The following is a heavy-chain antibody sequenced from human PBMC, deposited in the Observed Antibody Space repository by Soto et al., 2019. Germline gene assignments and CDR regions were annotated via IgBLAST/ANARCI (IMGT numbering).Heavy chain of an antibody. Sequence: SVKVSCKASGFTFTSSAVQWVRQARGQRLEWIGWIVVGSGNTNYAQKFQERVTITRDMSTSTAYMELSSLRSEDTAVYYCAADTTNHSVSDYWGQGTLVTVSS. D-gene: IGHD2-8*01. J-gene: IGHJ4*02. V-gene: IGHV1-58*01. CDR1: GFTFTSSA. CDR3: AADTTNHSVSDY. CDR2: IVVGSGNT.